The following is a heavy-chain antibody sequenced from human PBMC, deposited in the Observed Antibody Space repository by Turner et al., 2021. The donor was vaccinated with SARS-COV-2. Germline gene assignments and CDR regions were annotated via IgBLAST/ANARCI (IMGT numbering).Heavy chain of an antibody. V-gene: IGHV3-23*01. Sequence: EVQLLESGGGLVQPGGSLRLSCAASGFTCSSYAMSWVRQAPGKGLEWVSAISGRGVSTYYADSVKGRFTISRDNSKNTLYLQMNSLRAEDTAVYYCAKADRIMIVVVITLFDYWGQGTLVTVSS. CDR3: AKADRIMIVVVITLFDY. J-gene: IGHJ4*02. CDR2: ISGRGVST. CDR1: GFTCSSYA. D-gene: IGHD3-22*01.